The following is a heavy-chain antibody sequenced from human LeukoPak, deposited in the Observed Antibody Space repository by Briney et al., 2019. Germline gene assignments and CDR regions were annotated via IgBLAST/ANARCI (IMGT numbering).Heavy chain of an antibody. CDR1: GFTFSGSA. J-gene: IGHJ4*02. D-gene: IGHD3-3*01. Sequence: GGSLRLSCAASGFTFSGSAMHWVRQASGKGLEWVGRIRSKANSYATAYAASVKGRFTISRDDSKNTLYLQMNSLKTEDTAVYYCTTEVSNYDFWSGYSCFDYWGQGTLVTVSS. V-gene: IGHV3-73*01. CDR3: TTEVSNYDFWSGYSCFDY. CDR2: IRSKANSYAT.